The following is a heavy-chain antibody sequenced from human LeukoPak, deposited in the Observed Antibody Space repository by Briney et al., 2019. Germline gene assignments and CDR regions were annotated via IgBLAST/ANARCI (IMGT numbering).Heavy chain of an antibody. CDR1: GYTFTSYD. V-gene: IGHV1-8*01. CDR3: ATSARITFGGVAQLDYYFDY. J-gene: IGHJ4*02. D-gene: IGHD3-16*01. Sequence: ASVKVSCKASGYTFTSYDINWVRQATGQGLEWMGWMNPNSGNTGYAQKFQGRVTMTRNTSISTAYMELSSLRSEDTAVYYCATSARITFGGVAQLDYYFDYWGQGTLVTVSS. CDR2: MNPNSGNT.